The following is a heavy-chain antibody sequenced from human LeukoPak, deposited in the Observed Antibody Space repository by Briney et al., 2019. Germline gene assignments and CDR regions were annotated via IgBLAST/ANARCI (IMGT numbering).Heavy chain of an antibody. J-gene: IGHJ4*02. Sequence: SVKVSCKASGGTFSSYAISWVRQAPGQGLEWMGRIIPIFGTANYAQKFQGRVTITTDESTSTAYMELRSLRSDDTAVYYCARDHDYGGSGGYWGQGTLVTVSS. CDR2: IIPIFGTA. CDR3: ARDHDYGGSGGY. CDR1: GGTFSSYA. V-gene: IGHV1-69*05. D-gene: IGHD4-23*01.